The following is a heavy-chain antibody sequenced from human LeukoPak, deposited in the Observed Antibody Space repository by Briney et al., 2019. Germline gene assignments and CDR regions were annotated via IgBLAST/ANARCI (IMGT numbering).Heavy chain of an antibody. CDR1: GGTFSIYA. CDR2: IIPIFGTA. J-gene: IGHJ4*02. V-gene: IGHV1-69*05. CDR3: ASSITMIVVVIPPYFDY. Sequence: ASVKVSCKASGGTFSIYAISWVRQAPGQGLEWMGGIIPIFGTANYAQKFQGRVTITTDESTSTAYMELSSLRSEDTAVYYCASSITMIVVVIPPYFDYWGQGTLVTVSS. D-gene: IGHD3-22*01.